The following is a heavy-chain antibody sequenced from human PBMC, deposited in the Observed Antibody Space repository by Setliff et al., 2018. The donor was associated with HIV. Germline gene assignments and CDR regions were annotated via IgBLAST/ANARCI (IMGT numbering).Heavy chain of an antibody. D-gene: IGHD1-1*01. CDR1: GLIFSSYE. CDR2: IGGHGSII. V-gene: IGHV3-48*03. Sequence: GGSLRLSCAASGLIFSSYEMNWVRQAPGKGLEWISFIGGHGSIIHYADSVQGRFTISRDNAKNLVYLEMNSLRPEDTALYFCAKDYGDGHNWGAFDIWGQGIMVTVSS. J-gene: IGHJ3*02. CDR3: AKDYGDGHNWGAFDI.